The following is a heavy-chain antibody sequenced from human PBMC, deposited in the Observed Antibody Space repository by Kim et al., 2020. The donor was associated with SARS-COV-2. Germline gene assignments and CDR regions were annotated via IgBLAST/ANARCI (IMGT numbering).Heavy chain of an antibody. J-gene: IGHJ4*02. D-gene: IGHD3-3*01. Sequence: LETLSLTCTVSGGFVSSGSYFWGWIRQPPGKGLEWIGYIYYSGSTNYNPSLKSRVTMSLDTSENQFSLKVRSVTAADTAVYYCARAPNDFWSGYPYYFDYWGQGTLVTVSS. CDR2: IYYSGST. CDR1: GGFVSSGSYF. CDR3: ARAPNDFWSGYPYYFDY. V-gene: IGHV4-61*01.